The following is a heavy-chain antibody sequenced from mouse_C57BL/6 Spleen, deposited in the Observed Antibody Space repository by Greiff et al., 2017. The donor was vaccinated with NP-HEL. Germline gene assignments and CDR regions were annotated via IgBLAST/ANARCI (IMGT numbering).Heavy chain of an antibody. CDR1: GYTLTSYW. Sequence: QVQLQQPGAELVNPGASVNLSCKASGYTLTSYWMHWVKQRPGQGLEWIGEINPSNGRTNYNEKFKSKATLTVDKSSSTAYMQLRSPTSEDSAVYYCARLLSNFDYWGQGTTLTVSS. J-gene: IGHJ2*01. CDR3: ARLLSNFDY. V-gene: IGHV1S81*02. CDR2: INPSNGRT. D-gene: IGHD2-1*01.